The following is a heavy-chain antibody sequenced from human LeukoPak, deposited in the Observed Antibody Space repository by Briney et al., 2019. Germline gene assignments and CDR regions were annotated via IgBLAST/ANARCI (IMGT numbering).Heavy chain of an antibody. CDR1: GGTFSSYA. CDR3: AREDEYSGYTRNAFDI. J-gene: IGHJ3*02. CDR2: IIPILGIA. V-gene: IGHV1-69*04. D-gene: IGHD5-12*01. Sequence: GSSVKVSCKASGGTFSSYAISWVRQAPGQGLEWMGRIIPILGIANYAQKFQGRVTITADKSTSTAYMELSSLRSEDTAVYYCAREDEYSGYTRNAFDIWGQGTMVTVSS.